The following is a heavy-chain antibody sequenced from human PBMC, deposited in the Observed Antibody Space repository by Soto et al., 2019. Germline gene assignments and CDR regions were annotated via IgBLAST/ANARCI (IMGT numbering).Heavy chain of an antibody. J-gene: IGHJ6*03. Sequence: QVQLQESGPGLVKPSETLSLTCTVSGGSISSYYWSWIRQPPGKGLEWIGYIYYSGSTNYNPSLKSRVTISVDTSKNQFSLKLSSVTAADTAVYYCARGGLRTRQKFLGVYYYYYYMDVWGKGTTVTVSS. CDR1: GGSISSYY. CDR3: ARGGLRTRQKFLGVYYYYYYMDV. D-gene: IGHD4-17*01. CDR2: IYYSGST. V-gene: IGHV4-59*08.